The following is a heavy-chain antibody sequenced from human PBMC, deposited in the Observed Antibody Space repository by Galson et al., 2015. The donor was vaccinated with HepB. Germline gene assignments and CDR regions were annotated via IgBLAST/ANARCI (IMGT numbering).Heavy chain of an antibody. D-gene: IGHD3-3*01. V-gene: IGHV3-30*18. CDR2: ISYDGSNK. J-gene: IGHJ6*03. Sequence: SLRLSCAASGFTFSSYGMHWVRQAPGKGLEWVAVISYDGSNKYYADSAKGRFTISRDNSKNTLYLQMNSLRAEDTAVYYCAKSYYDFWSGYYTGDYYYYMDVWGKGTTVTVSS. CDR3: AKSYYDFWSGYYTGDYYYYMDV. CDR1: GFTFSSYG.